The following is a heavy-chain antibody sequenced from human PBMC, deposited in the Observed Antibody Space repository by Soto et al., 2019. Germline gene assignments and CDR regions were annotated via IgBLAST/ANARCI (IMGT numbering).Heavy chain of an antibody. Sequence: GGSLRLSCAASGLTFSVNIMNWVRQAPGKGLEWVSYMTSDSKTIHYADSVRGRFTISRDNARNLLYLQMNSLRAEDTAVYYCTRGVSYGFDFWGQGTMVTVSS. D-gene: IGHD3-10*01. CDR3: TRGVSYGFDF. J-gene: IGHJ3*01. V-gene: IGHV3-48*04. CDR1: GLTFSVNI. CDR2: MTSDSKTI.